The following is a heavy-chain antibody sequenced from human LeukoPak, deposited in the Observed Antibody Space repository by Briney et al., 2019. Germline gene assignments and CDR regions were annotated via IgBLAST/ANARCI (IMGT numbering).Heavy chain of an antibody. CDR1: GGSISSYY. J-gene: IGHJ5*02. CDR2: IYSSGST. Sequence: SETLSLTCTVSGGSISSYYWNWVRQPPGKGLEWIGNIYSSGSTDYNPSLKSRVTISLDTSKFQFSLRLNSVTAADTAVYYCARADPNASGYFYRFNLFDRWGQGTLVTVSS. V-gene: IGHV4-59*01. CDR3: ARADPNASGYFYRFNLFDR. D-gene: IGHD3-10*01.